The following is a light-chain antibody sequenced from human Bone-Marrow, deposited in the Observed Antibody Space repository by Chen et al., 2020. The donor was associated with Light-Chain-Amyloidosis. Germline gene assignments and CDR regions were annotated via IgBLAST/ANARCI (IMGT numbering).Light chain of an antibody. CDR3: SSYTITNTLV. Sequence: QSALTQPPSVSGSPGQSITISCTGTSSDVGGDNHVSWYQQHPDKAPKHMIYEVTNRPSWVPDRFSGSKSDNTASLTISGLQTEDEADYFCSSYTITNTLVFGSGTRVTVL. CDR1: SSDVGGDNH. J-gene: IGLJ1*01. V-gene: IGLV2-14*01. CDR2: EVT.